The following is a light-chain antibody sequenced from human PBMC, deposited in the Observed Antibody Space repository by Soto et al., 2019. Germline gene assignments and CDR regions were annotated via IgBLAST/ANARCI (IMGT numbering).Light chain of an antibody. V-gene: IGLV2-8*01. CDR1: SSDVGGYNY. Sequence: QSVLTQPPSASGSPGQTVTISCTGTSSDVGGYNYVSWHQQHPGKAPKVVIYEVSKRPSGVPDRFSGSKSGNTASLTVSGLQAEDEADYYCSSFAGGRSPVVLGGGTKLTVL. J-gene: IGLJ2*01. CDR3: SSFAGGRSPVV. CDR2: EVS.